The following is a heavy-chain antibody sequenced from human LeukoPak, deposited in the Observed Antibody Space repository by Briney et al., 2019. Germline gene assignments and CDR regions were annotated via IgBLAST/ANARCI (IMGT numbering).Heavy chain of an antibody. J-gene: IGHJ4*02. D-gene: IGHD7-27*01. CDR3: ARGWGSVTYFDY. CDR1: GYTFTGYY. Sequence: GAAVKESCTASGYTFTGYYMHWVRQAPGQGLEWMGWINPNSGGTNYAQKFQGRVTMTRDTSISTAYMELSRLRSDDTAVYYCARGWGSVTYFDYWGQGTLVTVSS. V-gene: IGHV1-2*02. CDR2: INPNSGGT.